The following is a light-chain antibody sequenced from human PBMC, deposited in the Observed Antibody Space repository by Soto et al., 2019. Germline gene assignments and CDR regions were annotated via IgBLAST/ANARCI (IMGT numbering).Light chain of an antibody. CDR1: QSISSW. J-gene: IGKJ2*01. CDR2: DAS. CDR3: QDDSSYSAFS. V-gene: IGKV1-5*01. Sequence: DIQMTQSPSTLSASVGDRVTITCRASQSISSWLAWYQQKPGKAPKLLIYDASSLESGVPSRFSGSGSGTEFTLTISSLQPYDSAAYYCQDDSSYSAFSVGQGTKLEIK.